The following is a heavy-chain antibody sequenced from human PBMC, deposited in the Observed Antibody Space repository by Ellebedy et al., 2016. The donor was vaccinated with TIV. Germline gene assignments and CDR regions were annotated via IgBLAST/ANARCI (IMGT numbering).Heavy chain of an antibody. CDR2: IRSTGSDK. Sequence: GESLKISCVASGFTLSNYNMNWVRQSPGKGLEWVSSIRSTGSDKYYAESVKGRFTISRDNAQNTLFLQMNSLRVEDTAVYYCARGWSTPDSWGQGTLVIVSS. CDR1: GFTLSNYN. D-gene: IGHD2-15*01. V-gene: IGHV3-21*06. CDR3: ARGWSTPDS. J-gene: IGHJ4*02.